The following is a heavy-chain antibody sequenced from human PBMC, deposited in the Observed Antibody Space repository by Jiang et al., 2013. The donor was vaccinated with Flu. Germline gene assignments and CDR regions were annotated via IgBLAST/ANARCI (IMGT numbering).Heavy chain of an antibody. CDR1: GGSISSSSYY. CDR2: IYYSGST. D-gene: IGHD4-23*01. V-gene: IGHV4-39*01. J-gene: IGHJ3*02. CDR3: ARHFSSATVVTPCAFDI. Sequence: LLKPSETLSLTCTVSGGSISSSSYYWGWIRQPPGKGLEWIGSIYYSGSTYYNPSLKSRVTISVDTSKNQFSLKLSSVTAADTAVYYCARHFSSATVVTPCAFDIWGQGTMVTVSS.